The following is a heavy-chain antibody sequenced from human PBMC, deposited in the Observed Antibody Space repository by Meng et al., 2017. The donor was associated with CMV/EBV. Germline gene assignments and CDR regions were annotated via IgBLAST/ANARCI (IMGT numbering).Heavy chain of an antibody. CDR1: GYTFTSYG. CDR3: ARGDYDFWSGYTD. Sequence: KASGYTFTSYGINWVRQATGQGLEWMGWMNPNSGNTGYAQKFQGRVTITRNTSISTAYMELSSLRSEDTAVYYCARGDYDFWSGYTDWGQGTLVTVSS. CDR2: MNPNSGNT. V-gene: IGHV1-8*03. D-gene: IGHD3-3*01. J-gene: IGHJ4*02.